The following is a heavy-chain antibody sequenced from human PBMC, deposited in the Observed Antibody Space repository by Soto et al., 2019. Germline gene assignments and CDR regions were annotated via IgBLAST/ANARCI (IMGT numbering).Heavy chain of an antibody. J-gene: IGHJ4*02. CDR3: ARAAMGGSSWPFEY. Sequence: QVQLQESGPGLVKPSGTLSLTCAVSGGSISSSNWWSWVRQPPGKGLEWIVEIYHSGSTNYNPSLKSRVTIAVDKSQNQCSLRLSSVPAADTAVYYCARAAMGGSSWPFEYWGQGTLVTVSS. CDR2: IYHSGST. D-gene: IGHD6-13*01. CDR1: GGSISSSNW. V-gene: IGHV4-4*02.